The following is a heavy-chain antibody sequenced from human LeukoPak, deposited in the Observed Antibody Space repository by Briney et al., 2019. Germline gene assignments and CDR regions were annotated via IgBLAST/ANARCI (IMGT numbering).Heavy chain of an antibody. J-gene: IGHJ4*02. CDR1: GFTFSSYS. V-gene: IGHV3-21*01. Sequence: GGSRRLSCAASGFTFSSYSMNWVRQAPGKGLEWVSSISSSSSYIYYADSVKGRFTISRDNAKNSLYLQMNSLRAEDTAVYYCARDSPLRYFDWLFGRGDLDYWGQGTLVTVSS. CDR2: ISSSSSYI. D-gene: IGHD3-9*01. CDR3: ARDSPLRYFDWLFGRGDLDY.